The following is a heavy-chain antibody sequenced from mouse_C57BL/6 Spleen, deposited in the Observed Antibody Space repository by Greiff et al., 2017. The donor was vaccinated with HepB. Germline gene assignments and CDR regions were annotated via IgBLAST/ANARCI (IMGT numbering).Heavy chain of an antibody. V-gene: IGHV1-81*01. J-gene: IGHJ4*01. CDR2: IYPRSGNT. D-gene: IGHD4-1*01. Sequence: VQLQQSGAELARPGASVKLSCKASGYTFTSYGISWVKQRTGQGLEWIGEIYPRSGNTYYNEKFKGKATLTADKSSSTAYMELRSRTSEDSAVYFCARGLGRGYAMDYWGQGTSVTVSS. CDR3: ARGLGRGYAMDY. CDR1: GYTFTSYG.